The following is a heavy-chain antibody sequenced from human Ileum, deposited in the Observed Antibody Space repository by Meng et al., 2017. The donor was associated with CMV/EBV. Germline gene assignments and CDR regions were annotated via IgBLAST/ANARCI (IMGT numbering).Heavy chain of an antibody. Sequence: GESLKISCTGSGFTFRDYYMTWIRQVPGRGLEWIAYITSSDSATYYADYVKGRFTISRDDGRNSLFLQMNRLSIEDTAVYYCVRGSGRMQWLLTAWGEGSLVTVSS. CDR2: ITSSDSAT. V-gene: IGHV3-11*04. D-gene: IGHD3-22*01. CDR1: GFTFRDYY. J-gene: IGHJ5*02. CDR3: VRGSGRMQWLLTA.